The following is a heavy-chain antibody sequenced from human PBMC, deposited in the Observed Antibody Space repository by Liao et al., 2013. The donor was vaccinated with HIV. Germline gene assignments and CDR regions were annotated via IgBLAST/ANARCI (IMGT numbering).Heavy chain of an antibody. Sequence: QVQLQQWGAGLLKPSETLSLTCAVYGGSFSSYYWSWIRQPAGKGLEWIGRIYNSESTNYNPSLKSRVTMSVDTSKNQFSLKLSSVTAADTAVYYCAKEAAWEGLYNFDFWGQGTLVTVSS. D-gene: IGHD1-26*01. V-gene: IGHV4-59*10. CDR1: GGSFSSYY. CDR2: IYNSEST. CDR3: AKEAAWEGLYNFDF. J-gene: IGHJ4*02.